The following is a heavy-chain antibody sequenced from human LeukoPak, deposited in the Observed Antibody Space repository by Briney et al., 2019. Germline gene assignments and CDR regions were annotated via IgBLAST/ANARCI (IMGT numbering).Heavy chain of an antibody. CDR3: AKDRRVIVVVPAASDY. V-gene: IGHV3-23*01. CDR2: ISGSGGST. CDR1: GFTFSSYA. J-gene: IGHJ4*02. D-gene: IGHD2-2*01. Sequence: GGSLRLSCAASGFTFSSYAMSWVRQAPGKGLEWVSAISGSGGSTYYADSVKGRFTISRDNSKNTLYLQMNSLRAEDTAVYYCAKDRRVIVVVPAASDYWGQGTLVTASS.